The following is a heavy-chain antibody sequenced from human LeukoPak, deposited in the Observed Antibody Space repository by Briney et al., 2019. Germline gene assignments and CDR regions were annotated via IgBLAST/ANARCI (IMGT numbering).Heavy chain of an antibody. CDR3: ASRLTYYYDSSGYYAVV. V-gene: IGHV5-51*04. D-gene: IGHD3-22*01. CDR2: IYPGDSYP. J-gene: IGHJ6*02. CDR1: GYSFTSYW. Sequence: GESLKISCKCSGYSFTSYWLGWVPQMPGRGLEGMGIIYPGDSYPRYSPSFQGQVTISADKPISTAYLQWSSLTASHTAMYYCASRLTYYYDSSGYYAVVWGQGTTVTVS.